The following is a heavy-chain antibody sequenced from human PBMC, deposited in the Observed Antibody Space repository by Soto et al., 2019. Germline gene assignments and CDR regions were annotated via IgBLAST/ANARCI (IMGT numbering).Heavy chain of an antibody. CDR3: ARGDTAMDPAYYFDY. V-gene: IGHV5-51*01. J-gene: IGHJ4*02. D-gene: IGHD5-18*01. CDR1: GYSFTSYW. CDR2: TFPVDSDT. Sequence: GESLKISCKGSGYSFTSYWIGWVRQMPGKGLECRGITFPVDSDTRYSPSFQGQVTISAAKSISTAYLQWSSLKASDTAMYYCARGDTAMDPAYYFDYWGQGTLVTVSS.